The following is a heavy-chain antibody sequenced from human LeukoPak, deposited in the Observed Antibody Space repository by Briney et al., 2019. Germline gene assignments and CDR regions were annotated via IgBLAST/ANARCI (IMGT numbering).Heavy chain of an antibody. D-gene: IGHD2-15*01. CDR1: GFTFSSSA. Sequence: GGSLRLSCAASGFTFSSSAMNWVRQAPGKGLEWVSVITDSGGSTYYADSVEGRFTISRDNSRDTLFLQMNNLRAEDTAVYYCAKGGCSGGSCYCSLDYWGQGTLVTVSS. CDR3: AKGGCSGGSCYCSLDY. CDR2: ITDSGGST. J-gene: IGHJ4*02. V-gene: IGHV3-23*01.